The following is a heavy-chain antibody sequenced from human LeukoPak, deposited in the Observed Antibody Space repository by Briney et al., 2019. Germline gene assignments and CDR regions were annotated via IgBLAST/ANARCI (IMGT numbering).Heavy chain of an antibody. CDR2: IGWNGGSI. CDR3: AKDMFVAVAGTSPFDY. J-gene: IGHJ4*02. D-gene: IGHD6-19*01. CDR1: GFTFDDYA. Sequence: GRSLRLSCAASGFTFDDYAMHWVRQAPGKGLEWVSSIGWNGGSIGYADSVKGRFTISRDNAKNSLCLQMNSLRAEDTALYFCAKDMFVAVAGTSPFDYWGQGTLVTVSS. V-gene: IGHV3-9*01.